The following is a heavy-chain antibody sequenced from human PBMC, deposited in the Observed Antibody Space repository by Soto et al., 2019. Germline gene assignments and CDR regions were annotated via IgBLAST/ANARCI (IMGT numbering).Heavy chain of an antibody. V-gene: IGHV3-30-3*01. Sequence: QVQLVESGGGVVQPGRSLRLSCAASGFTFSSYAMHWVRQALGKGLEWVAVISYDGSNKYYADSVKGRFTISRDNSKNTLYLQMNSLRAEDTAVYYCARGRSSGYDAFDIWGQGTMVTVSS. CDR1: GFTFSSYA. J-gene: IGHJ3*02. D-gene: IGHD6-19*01. CDR2: ISYDGSNK. CDR3: ARGRSSGYDAFDI.